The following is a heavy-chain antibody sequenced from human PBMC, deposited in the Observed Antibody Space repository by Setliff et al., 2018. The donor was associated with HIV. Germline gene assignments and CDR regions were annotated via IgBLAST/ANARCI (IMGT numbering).Heavy chain of an antibody. D-gene: IGHD3-10*01. CDR2: IYQSGTT. CDR3: VRRVSHGSQPSYFDY. J-gene: IGHJ4*02. Sequence: NPSETLSLTCTVSGDPITTSTYYWGWIRQPPGKGLEYIGNIYQSGTTYYNSSLSSRVTMSLDTSKNQFYLKLNFVTAADTAVYYCVRRVSHGSQPSYFDYWGQGTLVTVSS. CDR1: GDPITTSTYY. V-gene: IGHV4-39*07.